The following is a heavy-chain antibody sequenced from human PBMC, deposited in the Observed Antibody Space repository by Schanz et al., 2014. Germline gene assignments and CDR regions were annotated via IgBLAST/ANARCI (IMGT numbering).Heavy chain of an antibody. CDR2: IYSSGTT. J-gene: IGHJ4*02. Sequence: QVQLQESGPRLVKPSETLSLTCTVSGGSISGYYWSWIRQPPGKGLEWIGYIYSSGTTRYNPSLKSRVSISLDPSKNQFSLKLISVTAADTAVYYCARHGGWLLERFDYWGQGTLVTVSS. CDR1: GGSISGYY. D-gene: IGHD5-12*01. V-gene: IGHV4-59*08. CDR3: ARHGGWLLERFDY.